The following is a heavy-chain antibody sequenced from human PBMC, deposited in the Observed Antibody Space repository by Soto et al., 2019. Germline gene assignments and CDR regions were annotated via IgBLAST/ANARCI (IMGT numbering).Heavy chain of an antibody. CDR3: ARDRYSFDP. CDR1: GGSISSYY. Sequence: PSETLSLTCTVPGGSISSYYWSWIRQPPGKGLEWIGYIYYSGSTNYNPSLKSRVTISVDTSKNQFSLKLSSVTAADTAVYYCARDRYSFDPWGQGTLVTVSS. D-gene: IGHD5-18*01. V-gene: IGHV4-59*01. J-gene: IGHJ5*02. CDR2: IYYSGST.